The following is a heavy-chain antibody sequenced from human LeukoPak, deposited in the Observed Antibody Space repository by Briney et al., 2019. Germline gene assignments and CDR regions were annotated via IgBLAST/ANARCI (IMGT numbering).Heavy chain of an antibody. J-gene: IGHJ6*03. Sequence: QTLSLTCAISGDSVSSNSAAWNWIRQSPSRGLEWLGRTYYRSKWYNDYAVSVKSRITINPDTSKNQFSLQLNSVTPEDTAVYYCARESTMLYSSSWNYYMDVWGKGTTVTISS. D-gene: IGHD6-13*01. CDR2: TYYRSKWYN. V-gene: IGHV6-1*01. CDR1: GDSVSSNSAA. CDR3: ARESTMLYSSSWNYYMDV.